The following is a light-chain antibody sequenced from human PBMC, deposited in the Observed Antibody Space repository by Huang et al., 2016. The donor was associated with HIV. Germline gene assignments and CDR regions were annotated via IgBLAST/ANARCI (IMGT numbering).Light chain of an antibody. CDR1: QSVGNY. CDR2: DTS. V-gene: IGKV3-11*01. J-gene: IGKJ4*01. Sequence: IVLTQSPATLAWYPGERVTLFCRASQSVGNYIAWYQQHPGQSPKLLIYDTSNRAAGTPVRFGGSGSGADFTLTISSLASEDFAVYYCQQRSSGVTFGGGTKVQVK. CDR3: QQRSSGVT.